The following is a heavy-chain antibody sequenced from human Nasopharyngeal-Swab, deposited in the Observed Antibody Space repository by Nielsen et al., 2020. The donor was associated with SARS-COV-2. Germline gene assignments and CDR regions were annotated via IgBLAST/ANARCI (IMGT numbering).Heavy chain of an antibody. Sequence: VRQAPGKGLEWVSVIYSGSSTYYADSVKGRFTISRDNSKNTLYLQMNSLRAEDTAVYYCARGLRGYSGYSDYWGQGTLVTVSS. V-gene: IGHV3-53*01. J-gene: IGHJ4*02. CDR2: IYSGSST. D-gene: IGHD5-12*01. CDR3: ARGLRGYSGYSDY.